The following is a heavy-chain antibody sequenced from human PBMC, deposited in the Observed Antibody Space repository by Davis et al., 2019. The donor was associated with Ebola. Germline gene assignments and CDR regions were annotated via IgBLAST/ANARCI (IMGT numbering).Heavy chain of an antibody. CDR2: INHSGST. CDR3: ARVGGYDSNGMDV. V-gene: IGHV4-34*01. J-gene: IGHJ6*02. Sequence: PSETLSLTCVVYGGSFSGYFWNWIRQPPGKGLEWIGEINHSGSTNYNPSLKSRVTISVDTSKNQFSLKLSSVTAADTAVYYCARVGGYDSNGMDVWGQGTTVTVSS. CDR1: GGSFSGYF. D-gene: IGHD5-12*01.